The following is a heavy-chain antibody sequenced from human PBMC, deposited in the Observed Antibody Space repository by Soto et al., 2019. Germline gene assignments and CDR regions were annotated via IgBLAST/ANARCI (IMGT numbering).Heavy chain of an antibody. CDR2: ITPIFGTP. Sequence: QVQLVQSGAEVKKPGSSVEVSCKAVGGTFSSYAISWVRQAPGQGLEWMGGITPIFGTPNYAQKFQGRITVSADRSTSTVYMELSSLRSDDTAIYYCARGIRITGANGIKDYGLEVWGQGTTVTVSS. D-gene: IGHD1-20*01. J-gene: IGHJ6*02. CDR1: GGTFSSYA. V-gene: IGHV1-69*06. CDR3: ARGIRITGANGIKDYGLEV.